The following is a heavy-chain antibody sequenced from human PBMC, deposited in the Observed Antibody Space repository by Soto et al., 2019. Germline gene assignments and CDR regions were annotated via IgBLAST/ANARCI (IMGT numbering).Heavy chain of an antibody. CDR1: GASITGSSY. V-gene: IGHV4-4*07. Sequence: QVQLQESGPGLMKPSETLSLTCTVSGASITGSSYWSWIRQPAGKGLEWIGRFFLSGTTNYNPSLRSRVTMSADVSKKQFSLRLTSVTAADTALYYCARGMTPPGAPAWYYLVSWGQGTLVAVSS. CDR3: ARGMTPPGAPAWYYLVS. D-gene: IGHD7-27*01. CDR2: FFLSGTT. J-gene: IGHJ4*02.